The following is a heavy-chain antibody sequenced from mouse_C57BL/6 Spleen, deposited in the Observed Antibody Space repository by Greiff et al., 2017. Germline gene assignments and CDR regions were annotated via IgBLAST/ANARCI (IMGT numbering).Heavy chain of an antibody. D-gene: IGHD1-1*01. Sequence: VQLQQSGAELARPGASVKLSCKASGYTFTSYGLSWVKQITGQGLEWIGEIYPRSGNNYYNEKFKGRATLTADNSSSTAYMVLRSLPSEDSAVYFCARSDMTSVVAADYWGQGTTLTVSS. J-gene: IGHJ2*01. CDR2: IYPRSGNN. CDR3: ARSDMTSVVAADY. V-gene: IGHV1-81*01. CDR1: GYTFTSYG.